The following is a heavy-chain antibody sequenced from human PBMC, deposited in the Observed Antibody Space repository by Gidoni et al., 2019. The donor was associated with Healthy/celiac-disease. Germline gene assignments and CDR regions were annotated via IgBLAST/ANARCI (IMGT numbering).Heavy chain of an antibody. J-gene: IGHJ4*02. CDR3: TRGRNAARLDSGDY. V-gene: IGHV3-73*01. Sequence: WVGRIRSKANSYATAYAASVKGRFTISRDDSKNTAYLQMNSLKTEDTAVYYCTRGRNAARLDSGDYWGQGTLVTVSS. CDR2: IRSKANSYAT. D-gene: IGHD6-6*01.